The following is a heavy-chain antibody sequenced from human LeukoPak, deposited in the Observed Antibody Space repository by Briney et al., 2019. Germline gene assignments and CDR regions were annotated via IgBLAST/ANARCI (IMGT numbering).Heavy chain of an antibody. D-gene: IGHD3-9*01. CDR2: IDYDSSHI. J-gene: IGHJ4*02. Sequence: KTGGSLRLSCAASGFTFSNSAMNWVRQVPGKGLEWVSSIDYDSSHIYYAASVRGRFTISRDNARNSVYLQMNSLRVEDTAVYYCVRDPLRYLRVGHYDYWGQGTLVAVSS. V-gene: IGHV3-21*01. CDR1: GFTFSNSA. CDR3: VRDPLRYLRVGHYDY.